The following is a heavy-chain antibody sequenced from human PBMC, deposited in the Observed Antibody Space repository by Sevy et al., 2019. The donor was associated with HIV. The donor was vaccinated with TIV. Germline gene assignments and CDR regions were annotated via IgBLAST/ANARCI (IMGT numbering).Heavy chain of an antibody. D-gene: IGHD3-22*01. J-gene: IGHJ3*02. V-gene: IGHV3-11*01. CDR2: ISSSGSTI. CDR3: ARDIYDSSGYYI. CDR1: GFTFSDYY. Sequence: GGYLRLSCAASGFTFSDYYMRWIRQAPGKGLEWVSYISSSGSTIYYADSVKGRFTISRDNAKNSLYLQMNSLRAEDTAVYYCARDIYDSSGYYIWGQGTMVTVSS.